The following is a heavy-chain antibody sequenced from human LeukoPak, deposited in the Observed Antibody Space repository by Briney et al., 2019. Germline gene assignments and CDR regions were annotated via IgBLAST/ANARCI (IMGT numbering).Heavy chain of an antibody. D-gene: IGHD3-22*01. CDR2: IYYSGST. CDR1: GGSISSSSYY. Sequence: SETLSLTCTVSGGSISSSSYYWGWIRQPPGKGLEWIGSIYYSGSTYYNPSLKSRVTISVDTSKNQFSLKLSSVTAADTAVYYCARVCYYDSSGYYLVDWFDPWGQGTLVTVSS. CDR3: ARVCYYDSSGYYLVDWFDP. J-gene: IGHJ5*02. V-gene: IGHV4-39*01.